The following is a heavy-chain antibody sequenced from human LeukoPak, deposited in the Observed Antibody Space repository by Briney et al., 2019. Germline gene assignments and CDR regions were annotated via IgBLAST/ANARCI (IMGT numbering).Heavy chain of an antibody. Sequence: PSETLSLTCTVSGGSISSSSYYWGWIRQPPGKGLEWIGSIYYSGSTYYNPSLKSRVTISVDTSKNQFSLKLSSVTAADTAVYYCASREKIIAAVDYWGQGTLVTVSS. D-gene: IGHD6-13*01. CDR3: ASREKIIAAVDY. V-gene: IGHV4-39*07. CDR2: IYYSGST. CDR1: GGSISSSSYY. J-gene: IGHJ4*02.